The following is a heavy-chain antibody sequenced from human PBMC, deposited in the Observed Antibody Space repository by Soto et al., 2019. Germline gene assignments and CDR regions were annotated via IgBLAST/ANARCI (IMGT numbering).Heavy chain of an antibody. V-gene: IGHV4-39*01. Sequence: LSLTCTVSGGSIYRSGYYWGWIRQPPGRGLEWIGNIDYNGVTYSNPSLKSRVTISRDTSKNQFSLKLTSVTAADTALYYCGKVLVGATGHTDSDSWGPGTLVTVS. CDR1: GGSIYRSGYY. D-gene: IGHD2-15*01. CDR3: GKVLVGATGHTDSDS. CDR2: IDYNGVT. J-gene: IGHJ4*02.